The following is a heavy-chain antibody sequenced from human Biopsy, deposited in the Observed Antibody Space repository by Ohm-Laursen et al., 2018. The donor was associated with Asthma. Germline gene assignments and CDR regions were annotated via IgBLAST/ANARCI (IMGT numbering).Heavy chain of an antibody. D-gene: IGHD6-19*01. CDR3: ARCQVGYSSGWSLLLKKIYYSGMDV. CDR2: IMTVFGTT. J-gene: IGHJ6*02. CDR1: GGTFSNFA. Sequence: GSSVKVSCQAPGGTFSNFAISWVRQAPGQGLEWLGGIMTVFGTTNYAQKFQGRVTITADESTSTAYMEVTSLRSEDTAIYYCARCQVGYSSGWSLLLKKIYYSGMDVWGQGTAVTVSS. V-gene: IGHV1-69*01.